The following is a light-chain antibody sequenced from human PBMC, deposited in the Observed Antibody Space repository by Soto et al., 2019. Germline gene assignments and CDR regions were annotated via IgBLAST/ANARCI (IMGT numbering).Light chain of an antibody. J-gene: IGLJ2*01. Sequence: QSALTQPPSASGTPGQSLTISCAGSSSNIGSHYVYWYQHLPGTAPKLVIFRDGQRPSGVPDRFFGSKSGTSASLAISGLRSEDEAHYYCAVWDASLTGWVFGGGTKVTVL. V-gene: IGLV1-47*01. CDR2: RDG. CDR3: AVWDASLTGWV. CDR1: SSNIGSHY.